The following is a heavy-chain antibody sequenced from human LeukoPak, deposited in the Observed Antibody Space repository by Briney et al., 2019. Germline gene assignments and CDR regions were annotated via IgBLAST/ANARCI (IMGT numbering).Heavy chain of an antibody. Sequence: SVKVSCKASRGTFSSYAISWVRQAPGQGLEWKGGIIPIFGTANYAQKFQGRVTITADESTSTAYMELSSLRSEDTAVYYCARPIKYYDILTGYYRHDAFDIWGQGTMVTVSS. CDR2: IIPIFGTA. CDR1: RGTFSSYA. D-gene: IGHD3-9*01. CDR3: ARPIKYYDILTGYYRHDAFDI. V-gene: IGHV1-69*13. J-gene: IGHJ3*02.